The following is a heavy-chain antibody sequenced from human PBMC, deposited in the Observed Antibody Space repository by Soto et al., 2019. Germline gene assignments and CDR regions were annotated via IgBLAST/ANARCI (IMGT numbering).Heavy chain of an antibody. D-gene: IGHD1-26*01. CDR2: IYYLGRT. CDR1: SVSTYY. V-gene: IGHV4-59*02. Sequence: SETLSLTCAVGSVSTYYWNWIQQTPGKGLEWIGYIYYLGRTNYNRSLKSRVTISIDMSKNQFSLRLNSVTAADTAVYYCARDPVGATHLDYWGQGALVPVSS. J-gene: IGHJ4*02. CDR3: ARDPVGATHLDY.